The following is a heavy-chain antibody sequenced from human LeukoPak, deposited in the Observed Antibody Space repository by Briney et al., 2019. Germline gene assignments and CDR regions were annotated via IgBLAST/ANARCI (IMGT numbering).Heavy chain of an antibody. CDR3: ARDKDDVDTAMGWYNWFDP. CDR2: IIPIFGTA. Sequence: SVKVSCKASGGAFSSYAISWVRQAPGQGLEWMGRIIPIFGTANYAQKFQGRVTITTDESTSTAYMELSSLRSEDTAVYYCARDKDDVDTAMGWYNWFDPWGQGNLVTVSS. J-gene: IGHJ5*02. CDR1: GGAFSSYA. D-gene: IGHD5-18*01. V-gene: IGHV1-69*05.